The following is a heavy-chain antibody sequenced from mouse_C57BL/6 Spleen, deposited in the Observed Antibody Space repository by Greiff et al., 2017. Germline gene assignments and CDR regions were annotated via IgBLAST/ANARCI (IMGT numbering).Heavy chain of an antibody. V-gene: IGHV1-55*01. CDR1: GYTFTSYW. J-gene: IGHJ3*01. CDR3: ARGSWDGFAY. Sequence: QVQLQQPGAELVKPGASVKMSCKASGYTFTSYWITWVKQRPGQGLEWIGEIYPRSGNTYYNEKFKGKATLTADKSSSTAYMELRSLTSEDSAVYFCARGSWDGFAYWGQGTLVTVSA. D-gene: IGHD4-1*01. CDR2: IYPRSGNT.